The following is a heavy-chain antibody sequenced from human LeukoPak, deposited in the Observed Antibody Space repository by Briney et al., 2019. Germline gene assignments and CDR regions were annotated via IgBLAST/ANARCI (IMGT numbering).Heavy chain of an antibody. CDR3: ARDRGQLGRPYYYGMDV. CDR2: IYYSGSS. V-gene: IGHV4-39*07. CDR1: GGSISSSSYY. J-gene: IGHJ6*02. D-gene: IGHD3-10*01. Sequence: PSETLSLTCTVSGGSISSSSYYWGWIRQPPGKGLEWIGTIYYSGSSYYNASLKSRVTISVDTSRNQFSLSLDSVTAADTAVYYCARDRGQLGRPYYYGMDVWGQGTTVTVSS.